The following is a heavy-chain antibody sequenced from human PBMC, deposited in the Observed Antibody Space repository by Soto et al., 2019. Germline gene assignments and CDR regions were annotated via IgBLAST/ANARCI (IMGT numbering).Heavy chain of an antibody. CDR2: MNPNSGNT. Sequence: GASMKVSCKASGYTFTSYDINWVRQATGQGLEWMGWMNPNSGNTGYAQKFQGRVTMTRNTSISTAYMELSSLRSEDTAVYYCARVQAARSHHSSYATHVWGQGTTVTVSS. V-gene: IGHV1-8*01. J-gene: IGHJ6*02. CDR1: GYTFTSYD. D-gene: IGHD6-6*01. CDR3: ARVQAARSHHSSYATHV.